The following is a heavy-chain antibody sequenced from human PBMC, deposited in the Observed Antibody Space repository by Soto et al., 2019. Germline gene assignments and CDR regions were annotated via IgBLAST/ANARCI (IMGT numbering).Heavy chain of an antibody. J-gene: IGHJ4*02. D-gene: IGHD3-22*01. V-gene: IGHV6-1*01. CDR3: ARDIMYYYGSSGYRYFDY. Sequence: SQTLSLTCAISGDSVSSNSAAWNWIRQSPSRGLEWLGRTYYRSKWYSDYAVSVKSRITINPDTSKNHFSLQLNSVTPEDTAVYYCARDIMYYYGSSGYRYFDYWGQGTLVTVSS. CDR2: TYYRSKWYS. CDR1: GDSVSSNSAA.